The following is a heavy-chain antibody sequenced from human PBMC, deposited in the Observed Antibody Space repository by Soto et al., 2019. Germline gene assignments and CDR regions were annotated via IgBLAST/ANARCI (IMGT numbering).Heavy chain of an antibody. CDR1: GFAFTDYY. V-gene: IGHV3-21*01. Sequence: VGSLRLSCAASGFAFTDYYMNWVHQAPGKGLEWVSSISPTSTYIYYADSVKGRFTISRDNAKNSLYLQMHSLRADDTAVYYCARDLRGKVRKVDVATIAYWGQGTLVTVSS. D-gene: IGHD1-26*01. CDR3: ARDLRGKVRKVDVATIAY. CDR2: ISPTSTYI. J-gene: IGHJ4*02.